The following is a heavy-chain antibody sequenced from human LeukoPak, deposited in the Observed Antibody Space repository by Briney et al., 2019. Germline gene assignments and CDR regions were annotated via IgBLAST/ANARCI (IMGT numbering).Heavy chain of an antibody. D-gene: IGHD6-13*01. Sequence: PGGSLRLSCAASGFTFSSYAMSWVRQAPGKGLEWVSAISGSGGSTYYTDSVKGRFNISRDNSKNTLYLQMNSLRAEDTAVYYCAKYVSRQLDAFDIWGQGTMVTVSS. CDR3: AKYVSRQLDAFDI. V-gene: IGHV3-23*01. CDR1: GFTFSSYA. CDR2: ISGSGGST. J-gene: IGHJ3*02.